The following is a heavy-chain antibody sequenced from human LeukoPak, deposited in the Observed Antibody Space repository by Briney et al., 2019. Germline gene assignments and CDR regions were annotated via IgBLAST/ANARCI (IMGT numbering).Heavy chain of an antibody. J-gene: IGHJ4*02. D-gene: IGHD6-19*01. CDR3: ASLIAVAGSDSAGGY. CDR1: GLRFSRYA. CDR2: ISGSGGTT. Sequence: GGSLRLSCAASGLRFSRYAMSWVRQAPGKGLEWVSAISGSGGTTYYADSVKGRFTISRDNSKNTLFVQMNSLRVEDTTVYYCASLIAVAGSDSAGGYWGQGTLVTVSS. V-gene: IGHV3-23*01.